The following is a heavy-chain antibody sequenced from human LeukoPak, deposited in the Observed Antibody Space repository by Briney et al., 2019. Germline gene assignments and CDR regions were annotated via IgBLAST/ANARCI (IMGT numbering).Heavy chain of an antibody. CDR2: INHSGST. CDR3: ARASSGEYYFDY. Sequence: PSETLSLTCAVYGGSFSGYYWSWIRQPPGKGLEWIGEINHSGSTNYNPSLKSRVTISVDTSKNQFSLKLSSVTAADTAVYYCARASSGEYYFDYWGQGTLVTASS. CDR1: GGSFSGYY. V-gene: IGHV4-34*01. D-gene: IGHD6-19*01. J-gene: IGHJ4*02.